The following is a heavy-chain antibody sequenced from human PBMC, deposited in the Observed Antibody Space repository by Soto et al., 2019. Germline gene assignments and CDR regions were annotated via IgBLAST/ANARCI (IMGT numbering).Heavy chain of an antibody. D-gene: IGHD6-6*01. CDR3: ASMQYSSSPPL. J-gene: IGHJ4*02. CDR1: GFTFSSYE. Sequence: GGSLRLSCAASGFTFSSYEMNWVRQAPGKGLEWVSYISSSGSATFYADSVKGRFTISRDNAKNTLYVQMNSLRAEDTAVYYCASMQYSSSPPLWGQGTLVTVSS. V-gene: IGHV3-48*03. CDR2: ISSSGSAT.